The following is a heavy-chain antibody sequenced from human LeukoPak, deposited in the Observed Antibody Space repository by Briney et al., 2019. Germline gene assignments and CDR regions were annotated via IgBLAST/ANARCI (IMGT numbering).Heavy chain of an antibody. CDR2: IFTSGST. D-gene: IGHD3-22*01. J-gene: IGHJ3*02. CDR3: ARGYYDSSGYSDDAFDI. CDR1: GGSISSGSYY. V-gene: IGHV4-61*02. Sequence: SQTLSLTCTVSGGSISSGSYYWSWIRQPAGKGLEWIGRIFTSGSTNYNPSLKSRVTISVDTSKNQLSLKLSSVTAADTAVYYCARGYYDSSGYSDDAFDIWGQGTMVTVSS.